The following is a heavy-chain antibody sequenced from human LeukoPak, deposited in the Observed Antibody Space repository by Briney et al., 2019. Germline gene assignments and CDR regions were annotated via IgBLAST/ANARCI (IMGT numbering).Heavy chain of an antibody. Sequence: GGSLRLSCAASGLTFSRYEMSWVRQAPGKGLEWISYISSSEKTILYADSVKGRFTISRDSAKNSLFLQMNSLRVEDTAVYYCARGHPGAFDIWGQGTMVTVSS. CDR1: GLTFSRYE. J-gene: IGHJ3*02. CDR2: ISSSEKTI. CDR3: ARGHPGAFDI. V-gene: IGHV3-48*03.